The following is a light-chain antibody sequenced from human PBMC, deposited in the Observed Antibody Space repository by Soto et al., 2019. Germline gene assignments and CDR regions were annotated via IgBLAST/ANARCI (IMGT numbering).Light chain of an antibody. CDR3: QQRSNWPPWT. V-gene: IGKV3-11*01. CDR1: QSVSSY. Sequence: ETLMTQSPATLSVSPGERATLSCRASQSVSSYLAWYQQKPGQAPRLLIYDASNRATGIPARFSGSGSGTDFTLTISSLEPEDFAVYYCQQRSNWPPWTFGQGTKVDIK. J-gene: IGKJ1*01. CDR2: DAS.